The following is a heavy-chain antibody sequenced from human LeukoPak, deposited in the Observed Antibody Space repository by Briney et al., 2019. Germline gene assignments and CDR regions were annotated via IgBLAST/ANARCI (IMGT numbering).Heavy chain of an antibody. CDR1: GGSISSYY. CDR3: ARSGVRYSSSWYLAY. D-gene: IGHD6-13*01. V-gene: IGHV4-59*01. CDR2: IYYSGST. J-gene: IGHJ4*02. Sequence: SETLSLTCTVSGGSISSYYWSWIRQPPGKGLEWIGYIYYSGSTNYNPSLKSRVTISVDTSKNQFSLKLSSVNAADTAVYYCARSGVRYSSSWYLAYWGQGTLVTVSS.